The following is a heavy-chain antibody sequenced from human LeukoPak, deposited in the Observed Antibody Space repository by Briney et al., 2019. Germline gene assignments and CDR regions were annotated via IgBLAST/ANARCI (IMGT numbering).Heavy chain of an antibody. CDR1: GGSISSGSYY. CDR3: ATIAAAELINYFDY. CDR2: IYHSGST. J-gene: IGHJ4*02. D-gene: IGHD6-13*01. Sequence: SETLSLTCTVSGGSISSGSYYWSWIRQPPGKGLEWIGSIYHSGSTYYNPSLKSRVTISVDTSKNQFSLKLSSVTAADTAVYYCATIAAAELINYFDYWGQGTLVTVSS. V-gene: IGHV4-39*07.